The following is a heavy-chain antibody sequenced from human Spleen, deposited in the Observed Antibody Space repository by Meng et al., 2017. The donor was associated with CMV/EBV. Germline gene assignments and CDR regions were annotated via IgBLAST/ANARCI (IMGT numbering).Heavy chain of an antibody. CDR2: INQDGSQK. CDR1: GFTFSSYW. CDR3: TRGARTAYDFDY. Sequence: GESLKISFAASGFTFSSYWMYWVRLVPGKGLEWVANINQDGSQKNFLDSVKGRFTISRDNAKNTLYLQMNSLRAEDTAVYYCTRGARTAYDFDYWGQGTPVTVSS. D-gene: IGHD5-12*01. V-gene: IGHV3-7*01. J-gene: IGHJ4*02.